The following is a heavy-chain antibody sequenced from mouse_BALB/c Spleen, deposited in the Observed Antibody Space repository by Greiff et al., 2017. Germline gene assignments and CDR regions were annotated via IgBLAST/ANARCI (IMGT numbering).Heavy chain of an antibody. CDR2: IRNKANGYTT. V-gene: IGHV7-3*02. CDR1: GFTFTDYY. J-gene: IGHJ4*01. Sequence: EVQLVESGGGLVQPGGSLRLSCATSGFTFTDYYMSWVRQPPGKALEWLGFIRNKANGYTTEYSASVKGRFTISRDNSQSILYLQMNTLRAEDSATYYCARDRKYYAMDYWGQGTSVTVSS. CDR3: ARDRKYYAMDY.